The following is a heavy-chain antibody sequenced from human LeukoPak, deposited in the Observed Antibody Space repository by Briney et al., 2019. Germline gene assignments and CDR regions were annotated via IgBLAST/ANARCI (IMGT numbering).Heavy chain of an antibody. CDR3: ARDPARGGY. V-gene: IGHV3-48*03. CDR2: ISSSGSNI. J-gene: IGHJ4*02. CDR1: GFTFSSYE. D-gene: IGHD3-16*01. Sequence: GGSLRLSCAASGFTFSSYEMNWVRQAPGKGLEWVSYISSSGSNIYYADCVKGRFTISRDNAKNSLYLQMNSLRAEDTAVYYCARDPARGGYWGQGTLVTVSS.